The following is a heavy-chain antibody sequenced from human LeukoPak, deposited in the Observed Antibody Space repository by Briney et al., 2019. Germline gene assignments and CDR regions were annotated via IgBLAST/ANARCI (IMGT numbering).Heavy chain of an antibody. J-gene: IGHJ4*02. D-gene: IGHD6-19*01. CDR2: IYPGDSDT. V-gene: IGHV5-51*01. Sequence: GESLKISCKGSGYSFTTYWIGWVRQMPGKGLEWMGFIYPGDSDTRYSPSFQGQVTISADKSISTAYLQWSSLKASDTAMYYCARSKIAVAGPFDYWGQGTLVTVSS. CDR1: GYSFTTYW. CDR3: ARSKIAVAGPFDY.